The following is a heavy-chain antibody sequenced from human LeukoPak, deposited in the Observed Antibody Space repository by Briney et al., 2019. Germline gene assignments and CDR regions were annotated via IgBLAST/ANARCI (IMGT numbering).Heavy chain of an antibody. Sequence: GGSLRLSCEGSGFTLSSYAMHWVRQAPGKGLEWVSVISYDESYQYYADSVKGRFTISRDNYKNTLYLQMNNMRPEDTAVFFCARGGYYDSSSYPYFWKTNTDAFDIWGRGTMVTVSA. J-gene: IGHJ3*02. CDR2: ISYDESYQ. V-gene: IGHV3-30*04. CDR1: GFTLSSYA. CDR3: ARGGYYDSSSYPYFWKTNTDAFDI. D-gene: IGHD3-22*01.